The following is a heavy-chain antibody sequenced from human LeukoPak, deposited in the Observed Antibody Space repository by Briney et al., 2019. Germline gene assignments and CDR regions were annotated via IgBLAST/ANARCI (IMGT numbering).Heavy chain of an antibody. CDR1: GYTLTELS. D-gene: IGHD3-10*01. V-gene: IGHV1-24*01. Sequence: ASVKVSCKVSGYTLTELSMHWVRQAPGKGLEWMGGFDPEDGETIYAQKFQGRVTMTEDTSTDTAYMELSSLRSEDTAVYYCAKASDGSGSYYFDYWGQGTLVSVSS. CDR2: FDPEDGET. CDR3: AKASDGSGSYYFDY. J-gene: IGHJ4*02.